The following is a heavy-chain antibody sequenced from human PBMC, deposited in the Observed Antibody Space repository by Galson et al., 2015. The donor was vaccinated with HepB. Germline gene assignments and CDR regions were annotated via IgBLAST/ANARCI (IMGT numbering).Heavy chain of an antibody. D-gene: IGHD2-15*01. V-gene: IGHV1-69*13. CDR3: ARGRDRSRSGYYYYYGMDV. J-gene: IGHJ6*02. CDR2: IIPIFGTA. CDR1: GGTFSSYA. Sequence: SVKVSCKASGGTFSSYAISWVRQAPGQGLEWMGGIIPIFGTANYAQKFQGRVTITADESTSTAYMELSSLRSEDTAVYYCARGRDRSRSGYYYYYGMDVWGQGTTVTVSS.